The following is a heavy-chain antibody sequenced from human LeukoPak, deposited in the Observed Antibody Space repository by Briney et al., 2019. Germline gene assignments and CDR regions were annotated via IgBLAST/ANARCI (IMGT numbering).Heavy chain of an antibody. D-gene: IGHD1-26*01. Sequence: GGSLRLSCAASGFSISNYGMHWVRQAPGKGLEWVAVMWYDGSKRYYENSVKGRFTISRDTSKNTLYLQMDSLRADDTAVYYCARGRGHEGGSSAWGKFQYWGQGTLVTVSS. CDR2: MWYDGSKR. CDR3: ARGRGHEGGSSAWGKFQY. V-gene: IGHV3-33*01. J-gene: IGHJ4*02. CDR1: GFSISNYG.